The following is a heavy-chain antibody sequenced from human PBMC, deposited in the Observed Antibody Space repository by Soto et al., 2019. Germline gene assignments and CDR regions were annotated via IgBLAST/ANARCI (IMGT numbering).Heavy chain of an antibody. CDR3: AKVTKRAAAGRYEYYKYGMDV. D-gene: IGHD6-13*01. V-gene: IGHV3-23*01. CDR2: ISGSGGSS. CDR1: GFAFSTYA. J-gene: IGHJ6*02. Sequence: PGGSLRISCAASGFAFSTYAMTWVRQAPGKGLEWVSVISGSGGSSYYAASVKGRFTISRDNSKNTLYLQMNGLRAEDTALYYCAKVTKRAAAGRYEYYKYGMDVWGQGTTVTVSS.